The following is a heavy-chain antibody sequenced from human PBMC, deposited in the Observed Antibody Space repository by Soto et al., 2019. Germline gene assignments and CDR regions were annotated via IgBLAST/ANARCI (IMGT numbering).Heavy chain of an antibody. J-gene: IGHJ4*02. D-gene: IGHD3-3*01. CDR1: GFTFSDYY. V-gene: IGHV3-11*06. CDR2: ISSSSSYT. Sequence: GGSLRLSCAASGFTFSDYYMSWIRQAPGKGLEWVSYISSSSSYTNYADSVKGRFTISRDNAKNSLYLQMNSLRAEDTTVYYCARVTDASWSGYYTGDYWGQGALVTVSS. CDR3: ARVTDASWSGYYTGDY.